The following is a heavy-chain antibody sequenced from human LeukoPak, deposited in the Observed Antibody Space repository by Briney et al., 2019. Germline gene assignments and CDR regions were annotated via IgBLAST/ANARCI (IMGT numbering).Heavy chain of an antibody. V-gene: IGHV4-4*07. CDR1: GGSISSYY. D-gene: IGHD3-3*01. Sequence: SETLSLTCTVSGGSISSYYWSCIRQPAGKGLEWIGHIYTSGSTNYNPSPKSRVTISVDTSKNHFSLKLSSVPAADTAVYYCASGSRDFGVVIPFDYWGQGTLVTVSS. CDR2: IYTSGST. J-gene: IGHJ4*02. CDR3: ASGSRDFGVVIPFDY.